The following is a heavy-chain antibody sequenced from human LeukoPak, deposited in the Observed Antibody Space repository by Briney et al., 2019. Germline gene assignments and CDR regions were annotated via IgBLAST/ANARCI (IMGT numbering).Heavy chain of an antibody. J-gene: IGHJ5*01. CDR2: IDPSDGST. CDR3: TRDESGTRRGWFEY. CDR1: GYTFTSYY. Sequence: KPGASVKVSCKASGYTFTSYYMHWVRQAPGQGLEWMGIIDPSDGSTIYAQKFQGRVTMTRDTSTSTVHMELSSLRSDDTAVYYCTRDESGTRRGWFEYWGQGTLVTVSS. V-gene: IGHV1-46*01.